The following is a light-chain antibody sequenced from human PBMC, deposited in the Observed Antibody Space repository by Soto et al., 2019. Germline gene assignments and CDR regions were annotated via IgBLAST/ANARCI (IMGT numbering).Light chain of an antibody. V-gene: IGLV3-1*01. J-gene: IGLJ2*01. Sequence: SYELTQPPSVSVSPGLTASITCSGNKLGNRFICWYQQKPGQSPVLVIYEDTKRPSGIPERFSGSNSGNAATLTISGTQAMDEADYYCQAWDSTTDVVFGGGTQLTVL. CDR3: QAWDSTTDVV. CDR1: KLGNRF. CDR2: EDT.